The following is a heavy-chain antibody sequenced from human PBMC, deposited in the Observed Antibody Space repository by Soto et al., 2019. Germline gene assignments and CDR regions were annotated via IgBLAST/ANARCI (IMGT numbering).Heavy chain of an antibody. Sequence: QVQLVESGGGVVQPGRSLRLSCAASGFTFSSYAMHWVRQAPGKGLEWVAGISCYGSNKYYADSVKGRFTISRDNFKKRLNLQMNSQRAEDTAVYYCARGVVLWFVVLQPISRGLFDYWGQGTLVTVSS. CDR2: ISCYGSNK. CDR3: ARGVVLWFVVLQPISRGLFDY. D-gene: IGHD3-10*01. J-gene: IGHJ4*02. CDR1: GFTFSSYA. V-gene: IGHV3-30-3*01.